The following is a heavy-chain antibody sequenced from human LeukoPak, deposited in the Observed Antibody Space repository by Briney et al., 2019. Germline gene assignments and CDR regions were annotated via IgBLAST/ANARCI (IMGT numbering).Heavy chain of an antibody. CDR1: GFTFSSYW. CDR3: ASYKEMATYFDY. CDR2: INSDGSST. V-gene: IGHV3-74*01. J-gene: IGHJ4*02. Sequence: GGSLRLSCAASGFTFSSYWMHWVRQAPGKGLVWVSRINSDGSSTSYADSVKGRFTISRDNAKNTLYLQMNSLRAEDTAVYYCASYKEMATYFDYWGQGTLVTVSS. D-gene: IGHD5-24*01.